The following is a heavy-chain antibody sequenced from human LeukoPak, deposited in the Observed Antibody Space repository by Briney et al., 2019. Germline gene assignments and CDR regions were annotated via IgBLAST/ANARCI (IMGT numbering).Heavy chain of an antibody. CDR3: ARDRTDGYTDY. D-gene: IGHD5-24*01. CDR1: GYTLTELS. CDR2: FDPEDGET. V-gene: IGHV1-24*01. Sequence: ASVKVSCKVSGYTLTELSMHWVRQAPGKGLEWMGGFDPEDGETIYAQKFQGRVTMTTDTSTSTAYMELRSLRSDDTAVYYCARDRTDGYTDYWGQGTLVTVSS. J-gene: IGHJ4*02.